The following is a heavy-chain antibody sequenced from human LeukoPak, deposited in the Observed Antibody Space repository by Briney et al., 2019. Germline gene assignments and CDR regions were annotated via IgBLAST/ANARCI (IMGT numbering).Heavy chain of an antibody. V-gene: IGHV3-21*01. D-gene: IGHD6-19*01. J-gene: IGHJ4*02. CDR1: GFTFSSYS. CDR3: ATEFLGAVAETGDY. Sequence: PGGSLRLSCAASGFTFSSYSMNWVRQAPGKGLEWVSSISSSSSYIYYADSVKGRFTISRDNAKNSLYLQMNSLRAEDTAVYYCATEFLGAVAETGDYWGQGTLVTVSS. CDR2: ISSSSSYI.